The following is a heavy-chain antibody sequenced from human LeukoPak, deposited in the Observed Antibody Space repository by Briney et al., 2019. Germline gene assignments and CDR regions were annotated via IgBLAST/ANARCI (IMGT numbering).Heavy chain of an antibody. J-gene: IGHJ6*03. V-gene: IGHV3-48*04. CDR1: EFTFSSYS. CDR3: ARGDNWNSYYYYYMDV. Sequence: GGSLRLSCAADEFTFSSYSMNWVRQARGKGRGWVSYISSDGSTIYYADSVKGRLTISRDNAKNSLYLQMNSLRAEDTAVYYCARGDNWNSYYYYYMDVWGKGTTVTVSS. CDR2: ISSDGSTI. D-gene: IGHD1-7*01.